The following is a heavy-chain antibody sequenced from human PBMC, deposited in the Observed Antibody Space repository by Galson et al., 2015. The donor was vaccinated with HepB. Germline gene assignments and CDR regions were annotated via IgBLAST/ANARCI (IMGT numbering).Heavy chain of an antibody. CDR2: IRSKADSYAT. CDR3: ARDSSGWYGYYYGMDV. Sequence: SLRLSCAASGFTFSGSAIHWVRQASGKGLEWVGRIRSKADSYATAYAASVKGRFTISRDDSKNTAYLQMNSLRAEDTAVYYCARDSSGWYGYYYGMDVWGQGTTVTVSS. CDR1: GFTFSGSA. V-gene: IGHV3-73*01. D-gene: IGHD6-19*01. J-gene: IGHJ6*02.